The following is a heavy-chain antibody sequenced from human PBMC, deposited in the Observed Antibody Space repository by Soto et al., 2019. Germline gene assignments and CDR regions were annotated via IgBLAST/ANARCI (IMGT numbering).Heavy chain of an antibody. Sequence: QVQLQESGPGLVKPSETLSLTCTVSGGSISSYYWSWLRQPPGKGMEWIGYIYYSGSTNYNPSLKSRVTISVDTSKNPFSLKLSSVTAADTAVYYCARADGRYWGQGTLVTVSS. CDR3: ARADGRY. CDR1: GGSISSYY. J-gene: IGHJ4*02. CDR2: IYYSGST. V-gene: IGHV4-59*01.